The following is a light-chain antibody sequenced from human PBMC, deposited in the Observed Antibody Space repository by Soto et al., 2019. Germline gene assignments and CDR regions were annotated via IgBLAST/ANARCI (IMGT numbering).Light chain of an antibody. J-gene: IGKJ4*01. CDR1: QSFSTY. CDR3: QQYKTYPLT. Sequence: DFQMTQSPSSLSASVGDRVTVTCRASQSFSTYLAWYQQRPGKAPRPMIYATSTLQSGVPSKFSGSGSGTDCNLTISSLQPEDVATYYCQQYKTYPLTLGGGTKVDIK. CDR2: ATS. V-gene: IGKV1-16*02.